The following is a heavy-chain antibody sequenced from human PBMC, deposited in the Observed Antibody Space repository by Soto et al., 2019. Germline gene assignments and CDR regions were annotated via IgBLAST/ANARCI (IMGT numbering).Heavy chain of an antibody. CDR2: IYYSGST. J-gene: IGHJ3*02. Sequence: QVQLQESGPGLVKPSQTLSLTCTVSGGSISSGGYYWSWIRQHPGKGLEWIGYIYYSGSTYYNPSLKSRVTTSVDTSTNPFSLKLSSVTAADTAVYSCARETYGAPVGGAFDIWGQGTMVTVSS. CDR3: ARETYGAPVGGAFDI. V-gene: IGHV4-31*03. D-gene: IGHD4-17*01. CDR1: GGSISSGGYY.